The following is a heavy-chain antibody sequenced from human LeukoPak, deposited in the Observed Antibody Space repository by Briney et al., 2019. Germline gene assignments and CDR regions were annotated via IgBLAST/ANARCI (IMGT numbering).Heavy chain of an antibody. V-gene: IGHV3-74*01. CDR2: INSDGSST. D-gene: IGHD6-19*01. CDR3: ARGPSSDGYGMDV. J-gene: IGHJ6*02. CDR1: GFTFSSYW. Sequence: GGSLRLSCAASGFTFSSYWMHWVRPAPGKGLVWVSLINSDGSSTSYADADFVKGRFTISRDNAKNTLSLQMNGLRAEDTAVYYCARGPSSDGYGMDVWGQGTTVTVSS.